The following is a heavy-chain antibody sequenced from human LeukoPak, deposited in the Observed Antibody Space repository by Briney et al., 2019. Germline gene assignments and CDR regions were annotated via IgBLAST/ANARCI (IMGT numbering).Heavy chain of an antibody. CDR3: ARDRGSSWYVPFDY. D-gene: IGHD6-13*01. J-gene: IGHJ4*02. CDR1: GFTFEDYG. CDR2: INWNGGST. V-gene: IGHV3-20*04. Sequence: GGSLRLSCAASGFTFEDYGMNWVRQAPGKGLEWGSDINWNGGSTGYADSVKGRFTISRDNAKNSLYLQMNSLRAEDTALYYCARDRGSSWYVPFDYWGQGTLVTVSS.